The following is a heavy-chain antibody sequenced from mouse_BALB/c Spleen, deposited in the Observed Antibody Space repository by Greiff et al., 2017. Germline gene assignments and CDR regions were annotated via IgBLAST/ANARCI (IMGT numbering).Heavy chain of an antibody. CDR3: ARGDTTVVVPLDY. CDR2: ISSGGST. CDR1: GFTFSSYA. J-gene: IGHJ2*01. D-gene: IGHD1-1*01. Sequence: EVKLMESGGGLVKPGGSLKLSCAASGFTFSSYAMSWVRQTPEKRLEWVAFISSGGSTYYPDSVKGRFTISRDNARNILYLQMSSLRSEDTAMYYCARGDTTVVVPLDYWGQGTTLTVSS. V-gene: IGHV5-6-5*01.